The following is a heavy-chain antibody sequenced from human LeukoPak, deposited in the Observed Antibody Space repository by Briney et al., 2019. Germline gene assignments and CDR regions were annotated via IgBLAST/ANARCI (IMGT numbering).Heavy chain of an antibody. D-gene: IGHD3/OR15-3a*01. V-gene: IGHV3-23*01. CDR2: ISGSGGTT. CDR1: KFTFSNCA. J-gene: IGHJ4*02. Sequence: PGGSLRLSCTAFKFTFSNCAMSWVRQAPGKGLEWVSVISGSGGTTHYADSVKGRFTISRDNSKDTLFLLMNSLRTEDTAVYYCAKRSNFWTGYLDYWGQGALVTVSS. CDR3: AKRSNFWTGYLDY.